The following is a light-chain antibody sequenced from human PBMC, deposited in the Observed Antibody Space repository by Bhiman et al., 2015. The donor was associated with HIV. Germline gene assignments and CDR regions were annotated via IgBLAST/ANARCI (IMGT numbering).Light chain of an antibody. CDR3: TTTTSWV. V-gene: IGLV2-14*01. CDR2: DVN. CDR1: SSDFGGHNY. Sequence: QSALTQPASVSGSPGQSITISCSGTSSDFGGHNYVSWYQQYVGKVPKLMIFDVNKRPSGVSDRFSGSKSGNTASLTISGLQAEDEADSYITTTTSWVFGGGTRLTVL. J-gene: IGLJ3*02.